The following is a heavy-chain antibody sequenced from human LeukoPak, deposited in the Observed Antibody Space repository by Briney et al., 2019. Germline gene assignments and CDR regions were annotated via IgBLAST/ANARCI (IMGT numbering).Heavy chain of an antibody. CDR1: GFTFSSYS. J-gene: IGHJ6*02. D-gene: IGHD2-21*01. Sequence: GGSLRLSCAASGFTFSSYSMNWVRQAPGKGLEWVSSISSSSSYIYYADSVKGRFTISRDNAKNSLYLQMNSLRAEDTAVYYCARDTRINENYGMDVWGQGTTVTVSS. CDR2: ISSSSSYI. CDR3: ARDTRINENYGMDV. V-gene: IGHV3-21*01.